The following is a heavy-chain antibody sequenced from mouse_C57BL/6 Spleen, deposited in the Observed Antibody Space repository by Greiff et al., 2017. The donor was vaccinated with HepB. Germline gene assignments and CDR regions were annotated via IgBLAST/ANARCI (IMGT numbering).Heavy chain of an antibody. Sequence: VQLQQSGAELVKPGASVKLSCTASGFNIKDYYMHWVKQRTKQGLEWIGRIDPEDGETKYAPKFPGKATITADTSSNTAYLQLSSLTSEDTAVYYCASSKGDYAMDYWGQGTSVTVSS. CDR2: IDPEDGET. J-gene: IGHJ4*01. V-gene: IGHV14-2*01. D-gene: IGHD1-3*01. CDR3: ASSKGDYAMDY. CDR1: GFNIKDYY.